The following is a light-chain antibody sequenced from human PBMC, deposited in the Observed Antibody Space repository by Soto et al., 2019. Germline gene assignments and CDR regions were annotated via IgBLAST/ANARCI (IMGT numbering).Light chain of an antibody. CDR1: SSDVGGYNS. J-gene: IGLJ1*01. Sequence: QSVLTQPASVSGSPGQSITISCTGTSSDVGGYNSVSWYQQHPGKAPKLMIYDVSSRPSGVSNRFSGSKSGNTASLTISGLQAEDEADYYCCSYTSGSTLYVFRTGTKLTVL. CDR3: CSYTSGSTLYV. CDR2: DVS. V-gene: IGLV2-14*01.